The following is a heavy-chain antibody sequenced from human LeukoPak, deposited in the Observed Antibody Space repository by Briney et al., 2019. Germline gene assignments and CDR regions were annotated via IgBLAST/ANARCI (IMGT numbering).Heavy chain of an antibody. J-gene: IGHJ4*02. V-gene: IGHV3-30-3*01. CDR3: ARVFDFDWLLYPDY. CDR1: GFTFSSYA. CDR2: ISYDGSNK. D-gene: IGHD3-9*01. Sequence: GGSLRLSCAASGFTFSSYAMHWVRQAPGKGLEWVAVISYDGSNKYYADSVKGRFTISRDNSKNTLYLQMNSLRAEDTAVYYCARVFDFDWLLYPDYWGQGTLVTVSS.